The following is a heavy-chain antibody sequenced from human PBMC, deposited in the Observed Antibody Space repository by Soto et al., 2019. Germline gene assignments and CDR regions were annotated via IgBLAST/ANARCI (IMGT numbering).Heavy chain of an antibody. D-gene: IGHD2-2*01. V-gene: IGHV4-59*01. CDR3: ARDSAVGSSKRGFEY. CDR2: ISNTGNT. J-gene: IGHJ4*02. CDR1: GGSISGYY. Sequence: AQLQESGPRLVRPSETLSLSCTVSGGSISGYYWNWIRQPPGRGLEWIGYISNTGNTNYNPSLKSRVSISVDTSKNQVSLNLRAVTAEDTALYYCARDSAVGSSKRGFEYWGQGTLVTVSS.